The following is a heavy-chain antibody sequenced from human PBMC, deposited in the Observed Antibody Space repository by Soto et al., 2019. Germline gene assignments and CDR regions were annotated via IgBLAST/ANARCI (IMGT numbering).Heavy chain of an antibody. J-gene: IGHJ5*02. CDR3: ARDLPMVRGVIMRGWFDP. V-gene: IGHV1-18*01. CDR1: GYTFTSYG. CDR2: ISAYNGNK. Sequence: ASVKVSCKASGYTFTSYGISWVRQAPGQGLEWMGWISAYNGNKNYAQKLQGRVTMTTDTSTSTAYMELRSLRSDDTAGYYCARDLPMVRGVIMRGWFDPWGQGTLVTVSS. D-gene: IGHD3-10*01.